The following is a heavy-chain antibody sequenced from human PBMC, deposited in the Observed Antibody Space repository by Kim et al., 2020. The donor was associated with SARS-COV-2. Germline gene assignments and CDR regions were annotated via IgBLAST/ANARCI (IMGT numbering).Heavy chain of an antibody. CDR3: VKGRYCSGGSCYGNWFDP. Sequence: GGSLRLSCSASGFTFSSYAMHWVRQAPGKGLEYVSAISSNGGSTYYADSVKGRFTISRDNSKNTLYLQMSSLRAEDTAVYYCVKGRYCSGGSCYGNWFDPWGQGTLVTVSS. V-gene: IGHV3-64D*06. CDR2: ISSNGGST. D-gene: IGHD2-15*01. CDR1: GFTFSSYA. J-gene: IGHJ5*02.